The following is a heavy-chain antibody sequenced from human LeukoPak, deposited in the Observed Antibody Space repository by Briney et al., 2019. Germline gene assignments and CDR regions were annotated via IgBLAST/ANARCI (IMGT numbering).Heavy chain of an antibody. CDR2: INPNSGGT. CDR1: GYTSTGYY. Sequence: ASVKVSCKASGYTSTGYYMHWVRQAPGQGLEWMGWINPNSGGTNYAQKFQGRVTMTRDTSISTAYMELSRLRPDDTAVYYCARGGYGTMIVVVIPSDAFDIWGQGTMVTVSS. J-gene: IGHJ3*02. D-gene: IGHD3-22*01. V-gene: IGHV1-2*02. CDR3: ARGGYGTMIVVVIPSDAFDI.